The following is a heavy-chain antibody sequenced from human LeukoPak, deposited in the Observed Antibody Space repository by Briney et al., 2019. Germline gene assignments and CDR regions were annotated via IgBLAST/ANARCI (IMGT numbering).Heavy chain of an antibody. V-gene: IGHV4-30-4*01. J-gene: IGHJ4*02. CDR2: IYYSGST. Sequence: PSETLSLTCTVSGGSMNSRDYYWSWIRQPPGKVLEWMGYIYYSGSTYYNPSLKSRVSSSVDRSQNQFSLELSSVTAADTAVYYCARGAMGRGVPHFDCWGQGTLVIVSS. D-gene: IGHD3-10*01. CDR3: ARGAMGRGVPHFDC. CDR1: GGSMNSRDYY.